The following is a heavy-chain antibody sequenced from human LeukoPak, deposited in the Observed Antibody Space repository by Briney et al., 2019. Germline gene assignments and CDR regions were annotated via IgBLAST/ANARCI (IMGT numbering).Heavy chain of an antibody. D-gene: IGHD2-15*01. CDR2: ITGGGEYT. Sequence: GGSLRLSCAAAGFTFSGYAMAWVRQSPGKGLEWVSCITGGGEYTYHTDSVKGRFTISRDNSKNTLYLQMNSLRVEDTAVYYCAKGTLGKCSGGSCYPLDYWGQGTLVTVSS. J-gene: IGHJ4*02. V-gene: IGHV3-23*01. CDR1: GFTFSGYA. CDR3: AKGTLGKCSGGSCYPLDY.